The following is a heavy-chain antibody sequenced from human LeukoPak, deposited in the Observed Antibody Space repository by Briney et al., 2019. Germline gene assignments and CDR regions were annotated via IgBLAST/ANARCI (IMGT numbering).Heavy chain of an antibody. D-gene: IGHD3-22*01. Sequence: GRSLRLSCVASGFTFSSYAMHWVRQAPGKGLEWVAVISYDGSNKYYADSVKGRFTISRDNSKNTLYLQMNSLRAEDTAVYYCARDRTNYYDFDYWGQGTLVTVSS. CDR3: ARDRTNYYDFDY. CDR2: ISYDGSNK. CDR1: GFTFSSYA. V-gene: IGHV3-30-3*01. J-gene: IGHJ4*02.